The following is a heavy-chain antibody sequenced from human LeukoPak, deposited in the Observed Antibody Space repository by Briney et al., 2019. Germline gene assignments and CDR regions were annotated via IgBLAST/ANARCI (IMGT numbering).Heavy chain of an antibody. Sequence: GRSLRLSCAASGFTFSTYSIHWVRQAPGKGLEWVAVISYDGTNKYYADSVKGRFTISRDNSKNTLYLQMNSLRAEDTAVYYCARDVYPAVVTYFDFWGQGTLVTVSS. CDR3: ARDVYPAVVTYFDF. D-gene: IGHD4-23*01. CDR1: GFTFSTYS. J-gene: IGHJ4*02. V-gene: IGHV3-30-3*01. CDR2: ISYDGTNK.